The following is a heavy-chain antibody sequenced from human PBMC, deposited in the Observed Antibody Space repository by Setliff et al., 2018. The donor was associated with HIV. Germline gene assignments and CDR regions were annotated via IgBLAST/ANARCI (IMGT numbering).Heavy chain of an antibody. Sequence: SETLSLTCTVSGGSISSGSYYWSWIRQPAGKGLEWIGHIYTSGSTNYNPSLKSRVTISVDTSKNQFSLKLTSVTAADTAVYYCARGPYTSSWYVSVYWFDPWGQGTLVTVSS. J-gene: IGHJ5*02. D-gene: IGHD6-13*01. CDR1: GGSISSGSYY. CDR2: IYTSGST. V-gene: IGHV4-61*09. CDR3: ARGPYTSSWYVSVYWFDP.